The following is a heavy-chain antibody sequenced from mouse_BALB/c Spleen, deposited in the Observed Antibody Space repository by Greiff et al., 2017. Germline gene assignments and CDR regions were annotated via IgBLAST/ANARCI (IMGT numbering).Heavy chain of an antibody. D-gene: IGHD2-2*01. Sequence: EVNVVESGGGLVKPGGSLKLSCAASGFTFSSYAMSWVRQSPEKRLEWVAEISSGGSYTYYPDTVTGRFTISRDNAKNTLYLEMSSLRSEDTAMYYCAREDGYDPFAYWGQGTLVTVSA. CDR2: ISSGGSYT. V-gene: IGHV5-9-4*01. CDR1: GFTFSSYA. J-gene: IGHJ3*01. CDR3: AREDGYDPFAY.